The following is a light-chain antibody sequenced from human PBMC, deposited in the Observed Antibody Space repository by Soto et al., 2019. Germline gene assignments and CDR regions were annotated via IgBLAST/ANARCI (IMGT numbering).Light chain of an antibody. CDR2: AAS. J-gene: IGKJ3*01. CDR3: QKCNSAPFT. Sequence: DTQMTQSPSSLSASVGDRVTITCRASQGIYNYLAWYQQKPGKVPKILIYAASSLVSGVPFRFSGSGSGTDFTLTISSLQPEDVATYYGQKCNSAPFTFGPGTKVDIK. V-gene: IGKV1-27*01. CDR1: QGIYNY.